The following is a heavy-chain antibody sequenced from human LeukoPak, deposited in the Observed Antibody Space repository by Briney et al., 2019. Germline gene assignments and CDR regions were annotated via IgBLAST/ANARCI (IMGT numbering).Heavy chain of an antibody. D-gene: IGHD7-27*01. V-gene: IGHV1-8*03. Sequence: ASVKVSCKASGYTFTSYDINWVRQATGQGLEWMGWMNPNSGNTGYAQKFQGRVTITRNTSISTAYMELGSLRSEDTAVYYCARGRPTNLGGIYWGQGTLVTVSS. CDR3: ARGRPTNLGGIY. J-gene: IGHJ4*02. CDR1: GYTFTSYD. CDR2: MNPNSGNT.